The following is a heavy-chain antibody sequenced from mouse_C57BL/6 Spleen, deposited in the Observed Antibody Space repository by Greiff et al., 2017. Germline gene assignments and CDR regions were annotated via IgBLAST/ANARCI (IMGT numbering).Heavy chain of an antibody. V-gene: IGHV1-50*01. CDR2: IDPSDSYT. CDR1: GYTFTSYW. CDR3: ARRRDYEGDY. Sequence: VQLQQPGAELVKPGASVKLSCKASGYTFTSYWMQWVKQRPGPGLEWIGEIDPSDSYTNYNQKFKGKATLTVDTSSSTAYMQRSSLTSEDYAVYYCARRRDYEGDYWGQGTTLTVSS. D-gene: IGHD2-3*01. J-gene: IGHJ2*01.